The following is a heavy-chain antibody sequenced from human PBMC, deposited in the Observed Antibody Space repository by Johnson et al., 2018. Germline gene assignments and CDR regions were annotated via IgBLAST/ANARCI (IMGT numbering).Heavy chain of an antibody. Sequence: QVQLVQSGGGVVQPGRSLRLSCAASGFTFSTYDMHWVRQAPGNGLEWVAVIWYAGSNKYYADSVKGRFIISRDNSKNTLYLQMNSQRAEDTAWYYCAKRGTVAGTSYYYYGMDVWGQGTTVTVSS. CDR3: AKRGTVAGTSYYYYGMDV. V-gene: IGHV3-33*08. D-gene: IGHD6-19*01. J-gene: IGHJ6*02. CDR1: GFTFSTYD. CDR2: IWYAGSNK.